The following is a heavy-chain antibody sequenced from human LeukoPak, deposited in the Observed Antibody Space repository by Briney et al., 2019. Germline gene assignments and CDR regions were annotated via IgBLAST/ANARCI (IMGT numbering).Heavy chain of an antibody. V-gene: IGHV1-18*01. CDR3: ARFGLGRYCSSTSCSYFDY. J-gene: IGHJ4*02. Sequence: ASVKVSCKASGYTFTSYGISWVRQAPGQGLEWMGWISAYNGNTNYAQKLQGRVTMTTDTSTSTAYMELRSLRSDDTAVYYCARFGLGRYCSSTSCSYFDYWGQGTLVTVSS. CDR2: ISAYNGNT. D-gene: IGHD2-2*01. CDR1: GYTFTSYG.